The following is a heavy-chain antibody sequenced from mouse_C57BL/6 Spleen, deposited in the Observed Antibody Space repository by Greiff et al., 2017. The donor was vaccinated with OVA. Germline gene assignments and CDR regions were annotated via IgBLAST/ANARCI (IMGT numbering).Heavy chain of an antibody. V-gene: IGHV1-55*01. Sequence: QVQLQQPGAELVKPGASVKMSCKASGYTFTSYWITWVKQRPGQGLEWIGDIYPGSGSTNYNEKFKSKATLTVDTSSSTAYMQLSSLTSEDSADSDCAKADGTTSGSWFAYWGQGTLVTVSA. D-gene: IGHD1-1*01. CDR1: GYTFTSYW. J-gene: IGHJ3*01. CDR3: AKADGTTSGSWFAY. CDR2: IYPGSGST.